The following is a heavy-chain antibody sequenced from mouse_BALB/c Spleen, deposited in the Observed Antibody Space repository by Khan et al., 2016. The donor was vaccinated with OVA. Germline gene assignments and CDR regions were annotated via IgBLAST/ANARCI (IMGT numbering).Heavy chain of an antibody. CDR1: GFSFTSYG. CDR3: ARDTSGENYEYFDV. Sequence: QVQLKQSGPGLVAPSQTLSITCTVSGFSFTSYGVYWVRQPPGKGLEWLGVIWAGGSTNYNSAFLSRLSISKDNSKSHVFLKMNSLQTDDTAMYYCARDTSGENYEYFDVWGAGTTVTVSS. J-gene: IGHJ1*01. D-gene: IGHD1-1*01. V-gene: IGHV2-9*02. CDR2: IWAGGST.